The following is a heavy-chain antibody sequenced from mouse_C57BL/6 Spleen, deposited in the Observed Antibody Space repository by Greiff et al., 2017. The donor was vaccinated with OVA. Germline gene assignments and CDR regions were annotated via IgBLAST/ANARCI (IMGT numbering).Heavy chain of an antibody. CDR2: INPSSGDT. J-gene: IGHJ2*01. D-gene: IGHD1-1*01. V-gene: IGHV1-4*01. Sequence: VKLMESGAELARPGASVKMSCKASGYTFTSYTMHWVKQRPGQGLEWIGYINPSSGDTNYNQKFKGKATLTADKSSSTAYMQLSSLTSADSAVYYCARESYYYGSSFDYWGQGTTLTVSS. CDR3: ARESYYYGSSFDY. CDR1: GYTFTSYT.